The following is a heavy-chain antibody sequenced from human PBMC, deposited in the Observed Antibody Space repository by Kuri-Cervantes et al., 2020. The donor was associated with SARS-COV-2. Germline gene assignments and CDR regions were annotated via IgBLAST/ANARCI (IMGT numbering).Heavy chain of an antibody. CDR1: GFTFSSYW. V-gene: IGHV3-7*03. CDR3: AGGFAMVRSMDV. J-gene: IGHJ6*02. CDR2: IKQDGSEK. D-gene: IGHD3-10*01. Sequence: ETLSLTCAASGFTFSSYWMSWVRQAPGKGLEWVANIKQDGSEKYYVDSVKGRFTISRDNAKNSLYLQMNSLRAEDSAVYYCAGGFAMVRSMDVWGQGTTVTVSS.